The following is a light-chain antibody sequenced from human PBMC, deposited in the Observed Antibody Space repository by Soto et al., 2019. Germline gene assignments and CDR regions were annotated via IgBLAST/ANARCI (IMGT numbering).Light chain of an antibody. CDR3: QQYDNWWA. V-gene: IGKV3-15*01. CDR2: GAS. Sequence: EIVMTQSPATLSVSPGERATLSCRASQSISSSLAWYQQKAGQAPRLLIYGASNRATGVPARFSGSGSGTDFTLTISSLQSEDFAVYYCQQYDNWWAFGQGTKVEMK. J-gene: IGKJ1*01. CDR1: QSISSS.